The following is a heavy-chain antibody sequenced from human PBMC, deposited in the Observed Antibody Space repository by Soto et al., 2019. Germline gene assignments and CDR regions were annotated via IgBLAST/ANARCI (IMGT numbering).Heavy chain of an antibody. CDR1: GFTFSSYA. J-gene: IGHJ6*02. CDR3: ANDYYGMDV. Sequence: EVQLLESGGGLVQPGGSLRLSCAASGFTFSSYAMSWVRQAPGKGLEWVSAFSGGGGNTYYADSVKGRFTVSRDNSKNTLYLQINNLRAEVTAVYYCANDYYGMDVWGQGTTVTVSS. CDR2: FSGGGGNT. V-gene: IGHV3-23*01.